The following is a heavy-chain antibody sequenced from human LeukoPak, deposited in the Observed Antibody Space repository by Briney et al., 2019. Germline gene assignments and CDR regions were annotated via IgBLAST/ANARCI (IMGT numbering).Heavy chain of an antibody. CDR2: ISDSGGKT. V-gene: IGHV3-23*01. J-gene: IGHJ4*02. D-gene: IGHD1-26*01. Sequence: VGSLRLSCAASGFTFSNSAMTWVRHAPGKWLEWGSAISDSGGKTHYADSVKGQFTISRDNSKNTLYLKMNSPRVEATAIYSCAQDWSCDYWGQGTLITVSS. CDR1: GFTFSNSA. CDR3: AQDWSCDY.